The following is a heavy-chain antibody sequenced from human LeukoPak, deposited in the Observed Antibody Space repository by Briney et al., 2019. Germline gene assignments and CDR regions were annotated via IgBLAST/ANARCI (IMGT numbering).Heavy chain of an antibody. Sequence: ASVKVSCKASGYTFTSYGISWVRQAPGQGLEWMGWISAYNGNTNYAQKLQGRVTMTTDTSTSTAYMELRSLRSDDTAVYYCASERGRGYCSSTSCYWDYYYGMDVWGKGTTVTVSS. D-gene: IGHD2-2*01. CDR3: ASERGRGYCSSTSCYWDYYYGMDV. CDR1: GYTFTSYG. V-gene: IGHV1-18*04. J-gene: IGHJ6*04. CDR2: ISAYNGNT.